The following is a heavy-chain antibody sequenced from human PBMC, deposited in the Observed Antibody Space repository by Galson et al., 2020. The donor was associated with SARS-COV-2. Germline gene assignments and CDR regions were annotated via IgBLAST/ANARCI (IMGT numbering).Heavy chain of an antibody. CDR3: ARVVVAGSIGDY. V-gene: IGHV3-66*01. J-gene: IGHJ4*02. CDR1: GLTVSSNY. Sequence: TGGSLRLSCAASGLTVSSNYMSWVRQAPGKGLEWVSVIYSGGSTYYADSVKGRFTISRDNSKNTLYLQMNSLRADDTAVYYCARVVVAGSIGDYWGQGTLVTVSS. CDR2: IYSGGST. D-gene: IGHD6-19*01.